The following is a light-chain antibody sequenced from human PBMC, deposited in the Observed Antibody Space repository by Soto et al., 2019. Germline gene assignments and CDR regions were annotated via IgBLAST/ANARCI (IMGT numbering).Light chain of an antibody. CDR3: QQSYSTPQT. CDR1: QNIRSR. Sequence: DFQMTQSPSTLSASVGDRVTITCRASQNIRSRLAWFQQKPGKAPKLLIYDASSLESGVPQRFSGSGSGTDFTLTISSLRPEDFATYYCQQSYSTPQTFGQGTKVDIK. CDR2: DAS. J-gene: IGKJ1*01. V-gene: IGKV1-39*01.